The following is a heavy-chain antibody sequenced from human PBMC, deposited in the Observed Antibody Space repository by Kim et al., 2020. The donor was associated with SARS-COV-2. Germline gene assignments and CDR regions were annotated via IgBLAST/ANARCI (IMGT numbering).Heavy chain of an antibody. CDR1: GFTFRSYR. V-gene: IGHV3-21*01. Sequence: GGSLRLSCVASGFTFRSYRMNWVRQAPGKGLEWVSSITSTSSYKHYADSVKGRFTVSRDNTKNSLYLQMNSLRAEDTAIYYCARDVLTAYTDYWGQGTLV. D-gene: IGHD3-9*01. CDR3: ARDVLTAYTDY. CDR2: ITSTSSYK. J-gene: IGHJ4*02.